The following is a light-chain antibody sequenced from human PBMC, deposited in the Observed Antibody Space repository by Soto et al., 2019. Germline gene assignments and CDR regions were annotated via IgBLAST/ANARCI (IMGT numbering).Light chain of an antibody. V-gene: IGKV3-20*01. CDR1: QSVPSTY. CDR2: GAS. J-gene: IGKJ3*01. Sequence: EIVLTQSPGTLSLSPGERATLSCRATQSVPSTYLAWYQQKPGQAPRLLIYGASTRATGIADGFIGSGSGTDFTLTIGRLEAEDFAVYFGEQYGSSPPFTFGPGTTVDI. CDR3: EQYGSSPPFT.